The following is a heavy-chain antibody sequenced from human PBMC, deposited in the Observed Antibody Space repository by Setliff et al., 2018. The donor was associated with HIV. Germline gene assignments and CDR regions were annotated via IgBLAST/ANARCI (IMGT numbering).Heavy chain of an antibody. CDR3: ARAADYHDSSGYWAPPRYFDY. CDR1: GVSISDGNW. J-gene: IGHJ4*02. V-gene: IGHV4-4*02. CDR2: IYHSGSP. Sequence: SETLSLTCAVSGVSISDGNWWSWVRQPPGKGLEWIGEIYHSGSPNYNPSLKSRVTISVDKSKNQFSLKLTSVTAADTAVYYCARAADYHDSSGYWAPPRYFDYWGQGTLVTVSS. D-gene: IGHD3-22*01.